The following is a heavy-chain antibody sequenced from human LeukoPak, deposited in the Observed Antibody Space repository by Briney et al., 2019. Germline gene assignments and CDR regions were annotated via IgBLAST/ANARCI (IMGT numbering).Heavy chain of an antibody. J-gene: IGHJ5*02. V-gene: IGHV1-69*05. CDR2: IIPIFGTA. Sequence: ASVKVSCKASGGTFSSYAISWVRQAPGQGLEWMGGIIPIFGTANYAQKFQGRVTITTDESTSTAYMELSSLRSEDTAVYYCARGPREDSSGYYLRPPNWFDPWGQGTLVTVSS. D-gene: IGHD3-22*01. CDR1: GGTFSSYA. CDR3: ARGPREDSSGYYLRPPNWFDP.